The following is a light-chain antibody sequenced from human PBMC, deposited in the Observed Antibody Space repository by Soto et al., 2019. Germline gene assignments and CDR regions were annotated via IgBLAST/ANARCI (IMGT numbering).Light chain of an antibody. V-gene: IGKV2-28*01. J-gene: IGKJ1*01. Sequence: DIVMTQSPFSLPVTPGEPASISCRSSQSLLYSNGYNYLDWYLQKPGQSPQLLIYLGSNRASGVPDRFSGSGSGTYFTLKISRVAAEDVGVYYCMQALHRPQTFGQGTRVEIK. CDR2: LGS. CDR3: MQALHRPQT. CDR1: QSLLYSNGYNY.